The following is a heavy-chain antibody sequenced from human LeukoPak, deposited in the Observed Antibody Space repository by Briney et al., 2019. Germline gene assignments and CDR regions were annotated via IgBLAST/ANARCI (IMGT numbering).Heavy chain of an antibody. J-gene: IGHJ4*02. CDR3: ARDKSTTVRFLQYY. D-gene: IGHD3-3*01. CDR1: GDTFNDYY. V-gene: IGHV1-2*02. CDR2: INPNSGVT. Sequence: ASVKVSFKASGDTFNDYYMHWVRQAPGQGLEWMGWINPNSGVTKYAQKFQGRVSMTRDMSISTAYMELSSLRSDDTAVYYCARDKSTTVRFLQYYWGQGTLVTVSS.